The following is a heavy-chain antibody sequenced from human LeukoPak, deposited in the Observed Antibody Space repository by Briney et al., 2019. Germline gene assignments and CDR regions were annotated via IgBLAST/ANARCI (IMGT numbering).Heavy chain of an antibody. D-gene: IGHD3-3*01. Sequence: PSETLSLTCTVSGGSISSSGYYWSWIRQTPGKGLKWIGTVYYSGSAYYNPSLKTQVTISVDTSKNQFSLKLSSVTAADTAVYYCARGSQVDDFWSGYRAPLDYWGQGTLVTVSS. CDR1: GGSISSSGYY. CDR3: ARGSQVDDFWSGYRAPLDY. V-gene: IGHV4-39*01. CDR2: VYYSGSA. J-gene: IGHJ4*02.